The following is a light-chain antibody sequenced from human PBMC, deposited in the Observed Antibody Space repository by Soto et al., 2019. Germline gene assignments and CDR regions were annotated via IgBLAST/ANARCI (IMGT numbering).Light chain of an antibody. CDR3: SSYTSSSTPYVV. CDR1: SSDVGGYNY. Sequence: QSALTQPASESGSPGQSITISCTGTSSDVGGYNYVSWYQQHPGKAPKLAIYEVSNRPSGVSNRFSGSKSGNTASLTISGLQAEDEADYYCSSYTSSSTPYVVFGGGTKVTVL. V-gene: IGLV2-14*01. J-gene: IGLJ2*01. CDR2: EVS.